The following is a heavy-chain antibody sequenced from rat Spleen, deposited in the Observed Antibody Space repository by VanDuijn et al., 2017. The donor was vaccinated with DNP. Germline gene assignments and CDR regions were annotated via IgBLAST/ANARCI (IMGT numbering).Heavy chain of an antibody. Sequence: EVKLVESGGGLVQPGRSLKLSCAASGFNFNDYWLGWVRQAPGKGLEWIGEINKDSNTIKYTPSLKDKFTISRDNAQNTLYLQLSKLGSEDTGIYYCARRQWGGHFDSWGQGVMVTVSS. J-gene: IGHJ2*01. CDR3: ARRQWGGHFDS. D-gene: IGHD1-1*01. CDR1: GFNFNDYW. CDR2: INKDSNTI. V-gene: IGHV4-2*01.